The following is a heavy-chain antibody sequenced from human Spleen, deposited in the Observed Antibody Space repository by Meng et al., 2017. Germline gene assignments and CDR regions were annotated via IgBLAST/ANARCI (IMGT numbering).Heavy chain of an antibody. V-gene: IGHV2-5*01. CDR2: IYWNDVK. CDR3: THRRTPCGELFN. D-gene: IGHD3-10*01. J-gene: IGHJ4*02. CDR1: GFSLSTIGVG. Sequence: TLKRFWPPLGHPNRPLIPPGSVSGFSLSTIGVGLGCIRQPPGKALEWLALIYWNDVKRYRPSLKCRLTITKDSSRIQVVLTMTNIDPVDTATYYCTHRRTPCGELFNWGQGTLVTVSS.